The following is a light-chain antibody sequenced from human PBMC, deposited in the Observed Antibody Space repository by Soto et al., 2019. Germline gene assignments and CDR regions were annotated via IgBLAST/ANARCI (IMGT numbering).Light chain of an antibody. Sequence: EIVMTQSPATLSVSPGERATLSCRASQSVSSNLAWYQQKPGQAPRLLIYGASTRATGIPARFSGSGSGTEFTLTISSLQSEDFAVYYCQQDNNWPWTFGQGNKVDIK. CDR2: GAS. CDR3: QQDNNWPWT. J-gene: IGKJ1*01. CDR1: QSVSSN. V-gene: IGKV3-15*01.